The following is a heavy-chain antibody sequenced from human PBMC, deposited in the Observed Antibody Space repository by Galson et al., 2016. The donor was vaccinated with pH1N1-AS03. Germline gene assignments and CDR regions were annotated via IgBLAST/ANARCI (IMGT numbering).Heavy chain of an antibody. J-gene: IGHJ4*02. CDR3: AREGATADPDDS. CDR1: GYTFTDYF. V-gene: IGHV1-2*06. CDR2: INPNSGVT. Sequence: SVKVSCKASGYTFTDYFVYWVPQAPGQGLEWMGRINPNSGVTKFAQNFQGRVTMTRDTSIKTAYMELNRLSSDDTAVYYCAREGATADPDDSWGQGTLVTVSS. D-gene: IGHD6-13*01.